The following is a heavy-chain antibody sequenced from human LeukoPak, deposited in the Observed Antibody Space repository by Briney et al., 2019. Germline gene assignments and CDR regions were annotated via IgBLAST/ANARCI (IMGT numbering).Heavy chain of an antibody. CDR1: GGSITKNGYY. CDR2: MHYSGST. CDR3: CGSGRFVGPFGY. D-gene: IGHD6-19*01. V-gene: IGHV4-39*07. Sequence: PSETLSLTCSVSGGSITKNGYYWGWIRQSPETGLEWIGSMHYSGSTYYNPSLNSRVTISVDTSKNQFSLKLTSVTAADTAVYYCCGSGRFVGPFGYWGQGALVTVSS. J-gene: IGHJ4*02.